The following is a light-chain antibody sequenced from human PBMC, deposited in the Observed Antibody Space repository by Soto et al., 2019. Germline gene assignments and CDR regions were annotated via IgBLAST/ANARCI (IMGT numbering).Light chain of an antibody. CDR3: QQYGSSPWT. J-gene: IGKJ1*01. CDR2: GAS. V-gene: IGKV3-20*01. CDR1: LTISDNY. Sequence: EIVLTHSPGTLSLSQGERATLSCRASLTISDNYLAWYQQKAGQAPRLVIFGASHRATGIPERFSGSGSGTAFTLTISRLEPEDFAVYYCQQYGSSPWTFGQGTKVDIK.